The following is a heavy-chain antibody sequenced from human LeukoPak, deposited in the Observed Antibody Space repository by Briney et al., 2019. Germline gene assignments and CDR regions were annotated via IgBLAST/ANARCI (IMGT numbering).Heavy chain of an antibody. V-gene: IGHV3-48*03. CDR2: ISSSGSTI. CDR3: ATYIIGPTIDY. CDR1: GFTFSSYE. D-gene: IGHD3-10*01. Sequence: GGSLRLSCAASGFTFSSYEMNWVRQAPGKGLEWVSYISSSGSTIYYADSVKGRFTISRDNAKDSVGLQMNTLRADDTAIYYCATYIIGPTIDYWGQGTLVTVSA. J-gene: IGHJ4*02.